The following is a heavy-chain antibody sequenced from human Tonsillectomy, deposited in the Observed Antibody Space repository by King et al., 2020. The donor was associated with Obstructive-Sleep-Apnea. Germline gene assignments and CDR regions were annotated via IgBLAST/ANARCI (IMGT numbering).Heavy chain of an antibody. CDR3: AKRQLAPKGYFDY. CDR2: ISGSGGTT. D-gene: IGHD1-1*01. V-gene: IGHV3-23*04. J-gene: IGHJ4*02. Sequence: EVQLVESGGGLVQPGGSLRLSCAASGFTFSSFAMSWVRQAPGKGLEWVSGISGSGGTTNYADSVRGRFSIPRDNSKNTLFLQVNSLRAEDTAVYYCAKRQLAPKGYFDYWGQGTLVTVS. CDR1: GFTFSSFA.